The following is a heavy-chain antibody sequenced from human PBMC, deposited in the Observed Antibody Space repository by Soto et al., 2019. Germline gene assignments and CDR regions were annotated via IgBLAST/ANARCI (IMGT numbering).Heavy chain of an antibody. J-gene: IGHJ6*02. CDR3: ARDLAGTTHYYVYGMDV. CDR2: TYYRSKWYN. D-gene: IGHD1-1*01. CDR1: GDSSASNSAA. V-gene: IGHV6-1*01. Sequence: SQTLSLTCAISGDSSASNSAAWNFIRQSPSRGLEWLGRTYYRSKWYNDYAVSVKSRITINPDTSKNQFSLQLNSVTPEDTAVYYCARDLAGTTHYYVYGMDVWGQGTTVTVSS.